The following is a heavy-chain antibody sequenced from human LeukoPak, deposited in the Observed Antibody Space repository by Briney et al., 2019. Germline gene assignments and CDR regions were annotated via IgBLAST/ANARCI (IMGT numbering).Heavy chain of an antibody. D-gene: IGHD2-15*01. Sequence: QTGGSLRLSCAASGFTFSTYNMNWVRQAPGKGLEWVSYISSSSNEIYYADSVKGRFTISRDNAKNSLYLEMNSLRAEDTAVYYCARHCSGGSCYFWFDNWGQGTLVTVSS. J-gene: IGHJ4*02. V-gene: IGHV3-48*01. CDR2: ISSSSNEI. CDR3: ARHCSGGSCYFWFDN. CDR1: GFTFSTYN.